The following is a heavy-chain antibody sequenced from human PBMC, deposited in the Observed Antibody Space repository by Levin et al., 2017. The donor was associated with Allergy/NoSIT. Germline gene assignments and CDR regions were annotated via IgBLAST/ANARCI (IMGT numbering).Heavy chain of an antibody. D-gene: IGHD3-10*01. V-gene: IGHV2-5*02. CDR2: IYWDDDK. CDR3: AHRARAPDGSGSYPY. Sequence: GSGPTLVKPTQTLTLTCTFSGFSLSTSGVGVGWIRQPPGKALEWLALIYWDDDKRYSPSLKSRLTITKDTTKNQVVLTMTNMDPVDTGTYDCAHRARAPDGSGSYPYWGQGILVTVSS. CDR1: GFSLSTSGVG. J-gene: IGHJ4*02.